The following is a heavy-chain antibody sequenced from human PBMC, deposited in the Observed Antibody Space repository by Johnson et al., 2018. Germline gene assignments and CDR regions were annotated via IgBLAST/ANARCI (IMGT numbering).Heavy chain of an antibody. D-gene: IGHD2-15*01. CDR3: ARDGGGCSGGSCSRYYYGMDG. Sequence: QVQLQESGGGLVKPGGPLRLSCAASGFTFSDYYMSWVRQAPGKGLEWVSYITSSGSTIYYADSVSGRFTVSRDNAKNSLYLQMNSLRADATAVYYCARDGGGCSGGSCSRYYYGMDGWGQGTTVTVSS. CDR2: ITSSGSTI. CDR1: GFTFSDYY. V-gene: IGHV3-11*01. J-gene: IGHJ6*02.